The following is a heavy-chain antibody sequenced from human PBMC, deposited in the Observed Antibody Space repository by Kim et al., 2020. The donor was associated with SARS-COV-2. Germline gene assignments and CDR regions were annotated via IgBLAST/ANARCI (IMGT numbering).Heavy chain of an antibody. J-gene: IGHJ6*02. D-gene: IGHD5-12*01. CDR2: IYYSGST. CDR3: ARGGGPSTVTGYYYGMDV. CDR1: GGSISSYY. Sequence: SETLSLTCTVSGGSISSYYWSWIRQPPGKGLEWIGYIYYSGSTNYNPSLKRRVTISVDTSKNQFSLNLSSVTAADTAVYYCARGGGPSTVTGYYYGMDVWGQGTTVTVSS. V-gene: IGHV4-59*13.